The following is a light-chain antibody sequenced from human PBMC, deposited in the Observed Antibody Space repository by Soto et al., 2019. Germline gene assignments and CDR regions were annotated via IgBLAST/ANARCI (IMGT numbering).Light chain of an antibody. J-gene: IGKJ2*01. CDR1: QSVSSSY. CDR3: QQFTDSPPEYT. Sequence: EIVLTQSPGTLSLSPGERATLSCRASQSVSSSYLAWFQQKPGQPPRVLIFATSSRATGTPRRFTGSGSGTDFTLTISRLEPEDFALYFCQQFTDSPPEYTFGLGTRLEIK. CDR2: ATS. V-gene: IGKV3-20*01.